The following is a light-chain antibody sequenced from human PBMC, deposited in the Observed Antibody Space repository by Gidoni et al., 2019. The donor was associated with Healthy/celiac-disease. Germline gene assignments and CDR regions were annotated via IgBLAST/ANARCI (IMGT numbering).Light chain of an antibody. CDR1: QSLLHSNGYNY. CDR2: LGS. V-gene: IGKV2-28*01. J-gene: IGKJ1*01. CDR3: MQALQTPRRT. Sequence: DIVITQSPLSLPVTPGEPASISCSSSQSLLHSNGYNYLDWYLQKPGQSPQLLIYLGSTRASGVPDRFSGSGSGTDFTLKISRVEAEDVGVYYCMQALQTPRRTFGQGTKVEIK.